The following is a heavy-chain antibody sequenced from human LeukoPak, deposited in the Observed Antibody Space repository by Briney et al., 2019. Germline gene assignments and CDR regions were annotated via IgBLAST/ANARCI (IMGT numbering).Heavy chain of an antibody. D-gene: IGHD5-12*01. CDR3: ARVFGGSDFNYYYYYMDV. V-gene: IGHV4-34*01. CDR2: INHSGST. CDR1: GGSFSGYY. J-gene: IGHJ6*03. Sequence: ASETLSLTCAVYGGSFSGYYWSWIRQPPGKGLEWIGEINHSGSTNYNPSLKSRVTISVDTSKNQFSLKLSSVTAPDTAVYYCARVFGGSDFNYYYYYMDVWGKGTTVTISS.